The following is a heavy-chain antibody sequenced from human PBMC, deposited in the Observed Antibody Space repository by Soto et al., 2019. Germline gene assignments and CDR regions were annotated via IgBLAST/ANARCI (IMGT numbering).Heavy chain of an antibody. J-gene: IGHJ6*03. CDR2: INHSGST. CDR1: GGSFSGYY. V-gene: IGHV4-34*01. D-gene: IGHD2-2*01. Sequence: PSETLSLTCAVYGGSFSGYYWSWIRQPPGKGLEWIGEINHSGSTNYNPSLKSRVTISVDTSKNQFSLKLSSVTAADTAVYYCARAEIVVVPAALYYYYYMDVWGKGTTVT. CDR3: ARAEIVVVPAALYYYYYMDV.